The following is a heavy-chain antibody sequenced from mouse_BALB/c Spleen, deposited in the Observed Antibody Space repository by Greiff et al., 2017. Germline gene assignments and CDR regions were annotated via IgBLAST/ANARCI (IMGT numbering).Heavy chain of an antibody. CDR2: IYPGDGDT. D-gene: IGHD1-1*02. Sequence: QVQLQQSGAELARPGASVKLSCKASGYTFTSYWMQWVKQRPGQGLEWIGAIYPGDGDTRYTQKFKGKATLTADKSSSTAYMQLSSLASEDSAVYYCAIWLPYYFDYWGQCTTHTVPS. CDR1: GYTFTSYW. J-gene: IGHJ2*01. CDR3: AIWLPYYFDY. V-gene: IGHV1-87*01.